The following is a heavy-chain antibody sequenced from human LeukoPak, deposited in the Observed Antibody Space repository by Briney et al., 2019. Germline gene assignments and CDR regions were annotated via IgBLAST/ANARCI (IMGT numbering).Heavy chain of an antibody. J-gene: IGHJ4*02. V-gene: IGHV3-15*01. CDR3: AKLGSSSSDFDY. D-gene: IGHD6-6*01. CDR1: GFTFSNAW. CDR2: IKSKTDGGTT. Sequence: GGSLRLSCAASGFTFSNAWMSWVRQAPGKGLEWVGRIKSKTDGGTTDYAAPVKGRFTISRDNSKNTLYLQMNSLRAEDTAVYYCAKLGSSSSDFDYWGQGTLVTVSS.